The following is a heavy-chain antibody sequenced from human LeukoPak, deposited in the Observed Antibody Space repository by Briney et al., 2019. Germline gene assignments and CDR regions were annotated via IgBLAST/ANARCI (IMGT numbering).Heavy chain of an antibody. Sequence: ASVKVSCKASRYTLTGYYMHWVRQAPAQGLVWMGWINPNRCGTNYAQKFQGRVTMTRKTSISTAYMELSRLRSHDTAVYYWARGDFGGGYWGPWGQGTLVTVSS. CDR3: ARGDFGGGYWGP. J-gene: IGHJ5*02. CDR2: INPNRCGT. CDR1: RYTLTGYY. D-gene: IGHD3-3*01. V-gene: IGHV1-2*02.